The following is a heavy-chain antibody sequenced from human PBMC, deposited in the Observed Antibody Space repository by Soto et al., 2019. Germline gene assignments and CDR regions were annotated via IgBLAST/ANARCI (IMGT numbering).Heavy chain of an antibody. Sequence: ASVKVSCKASGGTFSNYPIAWVRQAPGQGLEWMGAIIPIFGTIIYAQKFQGRVTITADESASTAYMELSSLTSVDTALYYCARPRTVATTKGYDYWGQGTLVTVSS. CDR2: IIPIFGTI. V-gene: IGHV1-69*13. J-gene: IGHJ4*02. CDR3: ARPRTVATTKGYDY. D-gene: IGHD4-4*01. CDR1: GGTFSNYP.